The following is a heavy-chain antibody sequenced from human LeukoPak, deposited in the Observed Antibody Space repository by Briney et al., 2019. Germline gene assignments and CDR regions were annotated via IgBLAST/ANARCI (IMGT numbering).Heavy chain of an antibody. CDR1: GFTFSSYW. D-gene: IGHD3-22*01. J-gene: IGHJ4*02. CDR3: ARVENGLLPHWALFDY. Sequence: GGSLRLSCAASGFTFSSYWMSWVRQAPGKGLEWVANIKQDGSEKYYVDSVKGRFTISRDNAKNSLYLQMNSLRAEDTAVYYCARVENGLLPHWALFDYWGQGTLVTVSS. CDR2: IKQDGSEK. V-gene: IGHV3-7*01.